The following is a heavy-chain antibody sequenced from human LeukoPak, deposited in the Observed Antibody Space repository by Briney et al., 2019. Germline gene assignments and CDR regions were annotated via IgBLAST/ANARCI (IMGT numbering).Heavy chain of an antibody. CDR1: GGSFSGYY. J-gene: IGHJ4*02. CDR3: ARGRRRVLRFLEWLTSDFDY. CDR2: INHSGST. D-gene: IGHD3-3*01. V-gene: IGHV4-34*01. Sequence: TSETLSLTCAVYGGSFSGYYWSWIRQPPGKGLEWIGEINHSGSTNYNPSLKSRVTISVDTSKNQFSLKLSSVTAADTAVYYCARGRRRVLRFLEWLTSDFDYWGQGTLVTVSS.